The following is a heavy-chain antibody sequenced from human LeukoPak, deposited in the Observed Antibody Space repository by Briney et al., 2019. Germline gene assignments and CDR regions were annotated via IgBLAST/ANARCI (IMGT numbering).Heavy chain of an antibody. CDR1: GYTFTSYG. D-gene: IGHD6-19*01. V-gene: IGHV1-69*13. Sequence: SVKVSCKASGYTFTSYGISWVRQAPGQGLEWMGGIIPIFGTANYAQKFQGRVTITADESTSTAYMELSSLRSEDTAVYYCARGSEYSSGWYDAFDIWGQGTMVTVSS. CDR2: IIPIFGTA. CDR3: ARGSEYSSGWYDAFDI. J-gene: IGHJ3*02.